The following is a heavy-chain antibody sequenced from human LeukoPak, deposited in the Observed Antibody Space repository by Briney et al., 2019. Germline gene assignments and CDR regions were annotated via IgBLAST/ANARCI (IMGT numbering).Heavy chain of an antibody. CDR3: ARDRAAADWYFDL. CDR1: GGSISSGGYY. V-gene: IGHV4-31*03. D-gene: IGHD6-13*01. Sequence: SETLSLTCTVSGGSISSGGYYWSWIRQHPGKGLEWIGYIYYSGSTYYNPSLKSRVTISVDTSKNQFSLKPSSVTAADTAVYYCARDRAAADWYFDLWGRGTLVTVSA. CDR2: IYYSGST. J-gene: IGHJ2*01.